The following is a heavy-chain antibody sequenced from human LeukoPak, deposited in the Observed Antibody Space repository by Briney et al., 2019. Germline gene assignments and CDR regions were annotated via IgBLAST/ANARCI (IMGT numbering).Heavy chain of an antibody. V-gene: IGHV4-34*01. CDR3: AREASGSPDYFDS. Sequence: SETLSLTCAVYGGYFSGYYWSWIRQPPGKGLEWIGEINHSGRTNYNPSLKSRVTISVDTYKNQFSLKLSSLTAADTAVYYCAREASGSPDYFDSWGQGTPVTVSS. CDR1: GGYFSGYY. J-gene: IGHJ4*02. CDR2: INHSGRT. D-gene: IGHD1-26*01.